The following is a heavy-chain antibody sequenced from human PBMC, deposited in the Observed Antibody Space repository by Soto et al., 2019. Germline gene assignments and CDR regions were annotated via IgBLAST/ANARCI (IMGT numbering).Heavy chain of an antibody. J-gene: IGHJ5*02. D-gene: IGHD2-15*01. Sequence: QPGGSLRLSCAASGFTFSNYAMSWVRQAPGKGLEWVSTISGNDFSTYYADSVKGRFTISRDNSKKILYLQMNRLRAEDTAVYYCSKDRVISATFWFDPWGQGTLVTVSS. V-gene: IGHV3-23*01. CDR3: SKDRVISATFWFDP. CDR1: GFTFSNYA. CDR2: ISGNDFST.